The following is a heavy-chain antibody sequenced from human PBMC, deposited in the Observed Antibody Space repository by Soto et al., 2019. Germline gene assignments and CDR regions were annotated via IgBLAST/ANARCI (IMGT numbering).Heavy chain of an antibody. CDR1: GFTFSTYT. CDR2: VGGSGDGT. V-gene: IGHV3-23*01. D-gene: IGHD3-16*01. Sequence: GGSLRLSCAASGFTFSTYTMTWVRQAPGKGLEWVSSVGGSGDGTYYADSVKGRFTISRDNSKNTLYLQMNSLRAEDTAIYYCAKAPEVTLVRISLGQRGEGTLVT. CDR3: AKAPEVTLVRISLGQ. J-gene: IGHJ4*02.